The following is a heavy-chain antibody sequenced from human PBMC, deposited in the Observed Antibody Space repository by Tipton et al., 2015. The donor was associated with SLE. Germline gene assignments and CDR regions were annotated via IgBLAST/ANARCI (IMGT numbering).Heavy chain of an antibody. Sequence: TLSLTCAVYGGSFSDYYWSWIRQPPGKGLEWIGEINHSGSTNYNPSLKSRVTISVDTSKKQFSLKMRSVTAADTAVYYCARVGDTTMADAFDIWGQGTMVTVSS. CDR3: ARVGDTTMADAFDI. CDR2: INHSGST. D-gene: IGHD5-18*01. J-gene: IGHJ3*02. CDR1: GGSFSDYY. V-gene: IGHV4-34*01.